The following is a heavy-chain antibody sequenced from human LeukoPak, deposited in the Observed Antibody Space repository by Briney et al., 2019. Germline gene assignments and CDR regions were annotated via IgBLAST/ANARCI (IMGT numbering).Heavy chain of an antibody. Sequence: PGGSLRLSCAASGFSFSSYGIHWVRQDPGYGLAWVAVISYDGSNKYHADSVKGRFTISRDNSKNTLYLQMNSLRAEDTAVYYCAKGKTTTVTSHLDYWGQGTLVTVSS. CDR2: ISYDGSNK. D-gene: IGHD4-17*01. V-gene: IGHV3-30*18. CDR3: AKGKTTTVTSHLDY. CDR1: GFSFSSYG. J-gene: IGHJ4*02.